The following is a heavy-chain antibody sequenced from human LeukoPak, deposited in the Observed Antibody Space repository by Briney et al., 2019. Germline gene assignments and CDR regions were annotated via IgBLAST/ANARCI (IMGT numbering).Heavy chain of an antibody. D-gene: IGHD5-24*01. J-gene: IGHJ6*03. CDR2: IYTTGST. Sequence: SETLSLTCTVSGGSITSGGYYWSWIRRPAGKGLEWIGRIYTTGSTNYNPSLKSRVTISLDTSKNQLSLKLNSATAADTAVYYCARQRDGYNYYYYMDVWGKGTTVTVSS. V-gene: IGHV4-61*02. CDR3: ARQRDGYNYYYYMDV. CDR1: GGSITSGGYY.